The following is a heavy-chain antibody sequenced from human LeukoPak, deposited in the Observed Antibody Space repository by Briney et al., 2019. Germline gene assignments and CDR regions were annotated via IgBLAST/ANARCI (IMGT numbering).Heavy chain of an antibody. CDR2: INPSGGST. CDR3: ARDQAGYYDSSGLFDY. J-gene: IGHJ4*02. V-gene: IGHV1-46*01. Sequence: ASVKVSCKASGYPFTGWYLHWVRQAPGQGLEWMGIINPSGGSTSYAQKFQGRVTMTRDTSTSTVYMELSSLRSEDTAVYYCARDQAGYYDSSGLFDYWGQGTLVTVSS. CDR1: GYPFTGWY. D-gene: IGHD3-22*01.